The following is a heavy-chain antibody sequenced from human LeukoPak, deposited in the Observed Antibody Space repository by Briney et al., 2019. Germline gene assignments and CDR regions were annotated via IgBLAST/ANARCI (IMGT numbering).Heavy chain of an antibody. J-gene: IGHJ4*02. V-gene: IGHV1-46*03. CDR2: INPSGGST. CDR3: AARRDYYDSSGYLPLDY. Sequence: ASVKVSCKASGYTFTSYYMHWVRQAPGQGLEWRGIINPSGGSTSYAQKFQGRVTMTRDTSTSTVYMDLSSPRSEDPAVYYCAARRDYYDSSGYLPLDYWGQGTLVTVSS. D-gene: IGHD3-22*01. CDR1: GYTFTSYY.